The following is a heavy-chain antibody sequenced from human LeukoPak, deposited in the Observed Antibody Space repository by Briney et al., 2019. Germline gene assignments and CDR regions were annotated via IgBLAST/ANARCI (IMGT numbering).Heavy chain of an antibody. CDR1: GVTFGDYA. CDR2: IRSKAYGGTT. V-gene: IGHV3-49*04. Sequence: PGRSLRLSCTASGVTFGDYAMSWVRQAPGKGLEWVGFIRSKAYGGTTEYAASVKGRFTISRDDSKSIAYLQMNSLKTEDTAVYYCTRDEFGENDYWGQGTLVTVSS. CDR3: TRDEFGENDY. J-gene: IGHJ4*02. D-gene: IGHD3-10*01.